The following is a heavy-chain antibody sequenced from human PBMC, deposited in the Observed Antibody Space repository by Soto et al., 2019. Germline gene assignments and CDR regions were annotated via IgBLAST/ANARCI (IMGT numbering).Heavy chain of an antibody. CDR1: GFTFNNYA. Sequence: EVQLLESGGGLVQPGGSLRLSCAASGFTFNNYAMTWVRQAPGKGLEWVSAISGGGDTTSYADSVKGRFTVSRDGSKNTPYLQVSSLRAEDTALYYSAKGRGGSGSLTPRVDFWGQGTLVTVSS. CDR2: ISGGGDTT. CDR3: AKGRGGSGSLTPRVDF. J-gene: IGHJ4*02. V-gene: IGHV3-23*01. D-gene: IGHD3-10*01.